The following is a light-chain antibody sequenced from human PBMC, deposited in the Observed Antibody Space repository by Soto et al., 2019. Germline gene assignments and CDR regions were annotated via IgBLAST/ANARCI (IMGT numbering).Light chain of an antibody. Sequence: DIQMTQSPSSVSASVGDRVTITCRASQDISSWLAWYQKKPGKAPNLLIYTASSLRSGVPSRFSGGGSGTDFTPTISSLQPEDFATYYCQQANSFPITFGQGTRLEIK. J-gene: IGKJ5*01. V-gene: IGKV1-12*01. CDR2: TAS. CDR1: QDISSW. CDR3: QQANSFPIT.